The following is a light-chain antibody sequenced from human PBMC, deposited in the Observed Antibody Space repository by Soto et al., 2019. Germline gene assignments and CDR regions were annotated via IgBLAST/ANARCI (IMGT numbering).Light chain of an antibody. CDR3: QQYYTYPYT. J-gene: IGKJ2*01. CDR1: HSISVW. Sequence: DIQMTQSPSILSSSVGDRVTITCRASHSISVWLAWYQQKPGKAPKLLIYQASTLESGVPSRFSGRGSGTDFTLTISSLQPDDFATYYCQQYYTYPYTFGQGTKLEIK. V-gene: IGKV1-5*03. CDR2: QAS.